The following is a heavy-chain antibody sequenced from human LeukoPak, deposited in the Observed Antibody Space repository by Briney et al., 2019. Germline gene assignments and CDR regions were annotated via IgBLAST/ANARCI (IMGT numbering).Heavy chain of an antibody. V-gene: IGHV3-7*01. CDR3: ARDRVGATKTH. D-gene: IGHD1-26*01. J-gene: IGHJ4*02. Sequence: PGGSRRLSCAASGFTFSSYWMSWVGQAPGKGLEWVANIKQDGSEKYYVDSVKGRFTISRDNAKNSLYLQMNSLRAEDTAVYYCARDRVGATKTHWGQGTLVTVSS. CDR1: GFTFSSYW. CDR2: IKQDGSEK.